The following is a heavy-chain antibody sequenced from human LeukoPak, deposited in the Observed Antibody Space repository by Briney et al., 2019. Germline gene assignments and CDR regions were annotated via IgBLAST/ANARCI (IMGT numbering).Heavy chain of an antibody. D-gene: IGHD2-2*01. V-gene: IGHV3-30*01. CDR2: ISYDGSNK. CDR3: ARDPIVVVPAAVYYYYYYMDV. J-gene: IGHJ6*03. CDR1: GFTFSSYA. Sequence: GGSLRLSCAASGFTFSSYAMHWVRQAPGKGLEWVAVISYDGSNKYYADSVKGRFTISRDNSKNTLYLQMNSLRAEDTAVYYCARDPIVVVPAAVYYYYYYMDVWGKGTTVTVSS.